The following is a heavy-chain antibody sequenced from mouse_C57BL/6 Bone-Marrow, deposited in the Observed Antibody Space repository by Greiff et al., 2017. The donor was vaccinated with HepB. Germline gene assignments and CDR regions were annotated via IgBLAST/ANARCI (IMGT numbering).Heavy chain of an antibody. D-gene: IGHD2-4*01. CDR2: IDPETGGT. Sequence: QVQLQQSGAELVRPGASVTLSCKASGYTFTDYEMHWVKQTPVHGLEWIGAIDPETGGTAYNQKFKGKAILTADKSSSTAYMELRSLTSEDSAVYYCTRSGLRREYYAMDYWGQGTSVTVSS. J-gene: IGHJ4*01. V-gene: IGHV1-15*01. CDR3: TRSGLRREYYAMDY. CDR1: GYTFTDYE.